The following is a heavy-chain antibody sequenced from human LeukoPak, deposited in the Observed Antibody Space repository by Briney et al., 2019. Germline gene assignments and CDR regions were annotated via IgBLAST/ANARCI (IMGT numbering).Heavy chain of an antibody. CDR1: GLTFNNYA. J-gene: IGHJ4*02. V-gene: IGHV3-23*01. Sequence: GGSLRLSCAVSGLTFNNYAMSWVRQAPGKGLEWVSGISGRGASKYYADSVKGRFTISRDNSKNTLYLQMNSLRAEDTAVYYCATSGLSRFGFWGQGTLVTVSS. D-gene: IGHD2/OR15-2a*01. CDR3: ATSGLSRFGF. CDR2: ISGRGASK.